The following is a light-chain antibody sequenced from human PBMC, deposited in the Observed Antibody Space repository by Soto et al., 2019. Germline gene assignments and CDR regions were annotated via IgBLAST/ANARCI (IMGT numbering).Light chain of an antibody. CDR3: QQTHSTPWT. J-gene: IGKJ1*01. V-gene: IGKV1-39*01. Sequence: DIQMTQSPSSLSASVGDRVTISCRASQTITTYLNWYQQKPGKAPQLLIYGASILQSGLPSRFTGSGSGTDFTLTISSLQPDDFAAYHCQQTHSTPWTFGQGTKVEIK. CDR2: GAS. CDR1: QTITTY.